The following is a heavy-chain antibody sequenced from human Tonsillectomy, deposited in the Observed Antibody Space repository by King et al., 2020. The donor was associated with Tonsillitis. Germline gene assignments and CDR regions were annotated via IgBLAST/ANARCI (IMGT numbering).Heavy chain of an antibody. CDR3: ARDELDDSGGYPRLDY. D-gene: IGHD3-22*01. Sequence: QLVQSGAEVKKPGASVKVSCKASGYTFTSYFIHWVRQAPGQGLEWMGMINPSGGSTSYAQSFQGRVTMTRDTSTSTVYMELSSLRAEDTAVYYCARDELDDSGGYPRLDYWGQGTLVTVSS. CDR1: GYTFTSYF. CDR2: INPSGGST. V-gene: IGHV1-46*01. J-gene: IGHJ4*02.